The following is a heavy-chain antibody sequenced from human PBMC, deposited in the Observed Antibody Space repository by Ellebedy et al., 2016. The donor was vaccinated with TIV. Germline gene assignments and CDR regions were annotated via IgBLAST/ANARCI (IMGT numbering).Heavy chain of an antibody. V-gene: IGHV1-18*01. D-gene: IGHD2-15*01. Sequence: AASVKVSCKASGGTFSSYAISWVRQAPGQGLEWMGWISAYNGNTNYAQKLQGRVTMTTDTSTSTAYMELRSLRSDDTAVYYCARYCSGGSCYSGYYYGMDVWGQGTTVTVSS. J-gene: IGHJ6*02. CDR2: ISAYNGNT. CDR1: GGTFSSYA. CDR3: ARYCSGGSCYSGYYYGMDV.